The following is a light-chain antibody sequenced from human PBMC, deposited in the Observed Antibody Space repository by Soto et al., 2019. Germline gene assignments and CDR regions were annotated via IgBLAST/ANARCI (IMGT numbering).Light chain of an antibody. CDR3: QQYNDWPTIA. Sequence: EIVMTQSPVPLSVSPGERATLSCRASQSVSGNLAWYQQKPGQAPRLLIYGASTRAAGLPARSSGSGSGTEFTLTISSLQSVDFPVSYCQQYNDWPTIAFGQGPLLEMK. J-gene: IGKJ5*01. CDR2: GAS. V-gene: IGKV3-15*01. CDR1: QSVSGN.